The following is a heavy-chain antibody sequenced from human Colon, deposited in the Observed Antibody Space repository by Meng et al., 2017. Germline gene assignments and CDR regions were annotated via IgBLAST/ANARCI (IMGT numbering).Heavy chain of an antibody. J-gene: IGHJ4*02. CDR3: ARDLIVGATRCYFDY. Sequence: HVQLHTPGPGMVKPPHTLSRTCASPGDSVSSNSAAWNWIRQSPSRGLEWLGRTYYRSKWYNDYAVSVKSRITINPDTSKNQFSLQLNSVTPEDTAVYYCARDLIVGATRCYFDYWGQGTLVTVSS. CDR1: GDSVSSNSAA. CDR2: TYYRSKWYN. V-gene: IGHV6-1*01. D-gene: IGHD1-26*01.